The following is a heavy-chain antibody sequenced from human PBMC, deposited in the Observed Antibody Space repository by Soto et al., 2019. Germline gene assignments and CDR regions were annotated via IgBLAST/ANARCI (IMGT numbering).Heavy chain of an antibody. CDR1: GFTVSSNY. CDR2: IYSGGST. D-gene: IGHD1-26*01. CDR3: ATSGSLRGGYYYYGMDV. J-gene: IGHJ6*02. V-gene: IGHV3-53*01. Sequence: PGGSLRLSCAASGFTVSSNYMSWVRQAPGKGLEWVSVIYSGGSTYYADSVKGRFTISRDNSKNTPYLQMNSLRAEDTAVYYCATSGSLRGGYYYYGMDVWGQGTTVTVSS.